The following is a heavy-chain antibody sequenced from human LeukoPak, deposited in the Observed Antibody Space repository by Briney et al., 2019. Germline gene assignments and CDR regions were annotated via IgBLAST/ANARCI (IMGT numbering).Heavy chain of an antibody. V-gene: IGHV1-18*01. CDR2: ISAYNGNT. CDR3: AREKGGSSGYSPYNWFDP. J-gene: IGHJ5*02. CDR1: GYTFTSYG. D-gene: IGHD3-22*01. Sequence: GASVKVSCKASGYTFTSYGISWVRQAPGQGLEWMGWISAYNGNTNYAQKLQGRVTMTTDTSTSTAYMELRSLRADDTAVYYCAREKGGSSGYSPYNWFDPWGQGTLVTVSS.